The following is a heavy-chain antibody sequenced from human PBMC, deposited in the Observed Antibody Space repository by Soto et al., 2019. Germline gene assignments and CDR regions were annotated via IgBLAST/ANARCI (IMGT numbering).Heavy chain of an antibody. D-gene: IGHD6-13*01. Sequence: QVQLVESGGGVVQPGRSLRLACAPSGFTFSSYAMQWVRQAPGKGLEWVGVISSDGGNKYNADSVKGRFTISRDNSKNMLYLQMNSLRSEDTAVYCCAKDAAAAGTFDYWGQGTLVTVSS. CDR3: AKDAAAAGTFDY. V-gene: IGHV3-30*18. CDR2: ISSDGGNK. J-gene: IGHJ4*02. CDR1: GFTFSSYA.